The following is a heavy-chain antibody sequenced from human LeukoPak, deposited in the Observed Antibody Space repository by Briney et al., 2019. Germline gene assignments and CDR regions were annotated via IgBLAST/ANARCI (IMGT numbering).Heavy chain of an antibody. CDR3: ARKNDFDI. D-gene: IGHD2/OR15-2a*01. CDR1: GGSITSDH. V-gene: IGHV4-59*01. J-gene: IGHJ3*02. Sequence: SETLSLTCTVSGGSITSDHWNWIRQPPGKGLEWIGCIYYSGNTYYNPSLKSRVAISVDMSKNQFSLRLTSVTAADTAVYYCARKNDFDIWGQGTLVTVSS. CDR2: IYYSGNT.